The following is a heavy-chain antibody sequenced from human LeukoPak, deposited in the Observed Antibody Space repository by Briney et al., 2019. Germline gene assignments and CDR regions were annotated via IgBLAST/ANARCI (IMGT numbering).Heavy chain of an antibody. CDR3: ARYNRQMTFFDY. CDR1: GGSFSGYY. Sequence: ETLSLTCAVYGGSFSGYYWSWIRQPPGKGLEWIGEINHSGSTNYNPSLKSRVTISVDTSKNQFSLKLSSVTAADTAVYYCARYNRQMTFFDYWGQGTLVTVSS. D-gene: IGHD5-24*01. J-gene: IGHJ4*02. CDR2: INHSGST. V-gene: IGHV4-34*01.